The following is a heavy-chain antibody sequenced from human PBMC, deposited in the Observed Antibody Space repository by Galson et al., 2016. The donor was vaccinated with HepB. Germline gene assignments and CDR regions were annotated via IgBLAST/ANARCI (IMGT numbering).Heavy chain of an antibody. D-gene: IGHD3-10*01. Sequence: SETLSLTCSVSGVSISYYYWSWIRQPPGKGLEWIGYMYYSGSSDYNPSLKSRVTIPVDTSKNQFSLKLSSVTAADTAVYYCARTITMVRGVPHFDYWGQGTLVTVSS. CDR2: MYYSGSS. V-gene: IGHV4-59*01. CDR1: GVSISYYY. J-gene: IGHJ4*02. CDR3: ARTITMVRGVPHFDY.